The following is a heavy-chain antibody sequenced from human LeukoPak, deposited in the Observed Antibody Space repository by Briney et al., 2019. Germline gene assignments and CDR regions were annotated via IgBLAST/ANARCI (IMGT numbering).Heavy chain of an antibody. Sequence: TSETLSLTCTVSGXSISSYYGSWIRQPPGKGLEWIGYIYYSGSTNYNPSLKSRVTISVDTSKNQFSLKLSSVTAADTAVYYCARAAGPLAAPDLWGQGTPVTVSS. CDR2: IYYSGST. D-gene: IGHD6-13*01. J-gene: IGHJ5*02. CDR1: GXSISSYY. CDR3: ARAAGPLAAPDL. V-gene: IGHV4-59*01.